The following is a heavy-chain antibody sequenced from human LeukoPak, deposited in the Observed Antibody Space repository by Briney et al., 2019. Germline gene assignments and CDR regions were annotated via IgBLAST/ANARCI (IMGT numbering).Heavy chain of an antibody. CDR1: GYSFTGYY. D-gene: IGHD3-22*01. CDR3: ARVRSTTISYYYDSSGYYGLFDY. V-gene: IGHV1-2*02. CDR2: INPNSGGT. Sequence: ASVKVSCKASGYSFTGYYMHWVRQAPGQGLEWMAWINPNSGGTNYAQKFQGRVTMTRDTSISTAYMELSRLRSDDTAVYYCARVRSTTISYYYDSSGYYGLFDYWGQGTLVTVSS. J-gene: IGHJ4*02.